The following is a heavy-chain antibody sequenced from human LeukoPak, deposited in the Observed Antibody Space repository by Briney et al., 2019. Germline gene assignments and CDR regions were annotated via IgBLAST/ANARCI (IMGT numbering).Heavy chain of an antibody. CDR3: ARQIYGDYGAFDI. J-gene: IGHJ3*02. CDR1: GFTFSTYS. CDR2: ISSSSTTI. D-gene: IGHD4-17*01. V-gene: IGHV3-48*01. Sequence: GGSLRLSCAASGFTFSTYSMNWVRQAPGKGLEWVSYISSSSTTIYYADSVKGRFTISRDNAKNSGYLQMNSLRAEDTAVYYCARQIYGDYGAFDIWGQGTMVTVSS.